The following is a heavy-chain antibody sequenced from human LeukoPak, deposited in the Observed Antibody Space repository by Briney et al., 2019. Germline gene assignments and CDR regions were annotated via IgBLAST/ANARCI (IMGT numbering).Heavy chain of an antibody. V-gene: IGHV3-23*01. J-gene: IGHJ3*01. CDR2: ISGSGSST. CDR1: GFTFSTYA. CDR3: AKAMASFRPFDF. Sequence: PGGSLRLSCAASGFTFSTYAMSWVRQAPGKGLEWVSVISGSGSSTYYADSVKGRFTISRDNSKNTLYLQMNSLRAEDTAVYYCAKAMASFRPFDFWGQGTMVTVSS. D-gene: IGHD5-24*01.